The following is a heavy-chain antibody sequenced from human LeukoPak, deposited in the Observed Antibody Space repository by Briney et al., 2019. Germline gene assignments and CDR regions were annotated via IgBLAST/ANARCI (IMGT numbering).Heavy chain of an antibody. Sequence: AASVKVSCKASGYTFTSYGISWVRQAPGQGLEWMGWISAYNGNTNYAQKLQGRVTMTTDTSTSTAYMELRSLRSDDTAVYYCARANYYGSGSHYYYYGMDVWGKGTTVTVSS. V-gene: IGHV1-18*04. D-gene: IGHD3-10*01. J-gene: IGHJ6*04. CDR2: ISAYNGNT. CDR3: ARANYYGSGSHYYYYGMDV. CDR1: GYTFTSYG.